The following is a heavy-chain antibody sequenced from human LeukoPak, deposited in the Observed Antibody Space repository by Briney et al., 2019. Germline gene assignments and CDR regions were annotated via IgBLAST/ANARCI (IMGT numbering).Heavy chain of an antibody. D-gene: IGHD2-8*01. V-gene: IGHV1-24*01. CDR3: ASQMLTDFDY. Sequence: ASVKVSCKASGYTFTGYYMHWVRQAHGKGLEWMGGFDPEDGETIYAQKFQGRVTMTEDTSTDTAYMELSSLRSEDTAVYYCASQMLTDFDYWGQGTLVTVSS. CDR2: FDPEDGET. J-gene: IGHJ4*02. CDR1: GYTFTGYY.